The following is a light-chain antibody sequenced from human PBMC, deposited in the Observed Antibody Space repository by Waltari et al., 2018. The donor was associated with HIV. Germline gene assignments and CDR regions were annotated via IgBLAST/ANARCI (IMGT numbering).Light chain of an antibody. CDR3: SSYTSFSAVL. CDR2: EGN. CDR1: SNDVWPCSI. J-gene: IGLJ2*01. Sequence: SALPHPASVSRSPRGSITHSCTGTSNDVWPCSIVPWYQHHPGKAPKPMISEGNKRPSGVSKRFSGSKSGNTSSLTISGLQAEDEADYYCSSYTSFSAVLFGGGTKLTVL. V-gene: IGLV2-23*01.